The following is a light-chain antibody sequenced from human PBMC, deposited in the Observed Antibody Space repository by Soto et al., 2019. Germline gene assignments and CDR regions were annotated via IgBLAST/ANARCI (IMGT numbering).Light chain of an antibody. CDR3: SYAGSSTFV. J-gene: IGLJ1*01. CDR2: SNN. V-gene: IGLV1-44*01. Sequence: QPVLTQPPSASGTPGQSVTVSCSGSSSNIGSNTVTWYQQLPGTPPILLLYSNNLRSSGVPDRFSGSRSGTSASLAISGLQSEDEADYYCSYAGSSTFVFGTGTKLTVL. CDR1: SSNIGSNT.